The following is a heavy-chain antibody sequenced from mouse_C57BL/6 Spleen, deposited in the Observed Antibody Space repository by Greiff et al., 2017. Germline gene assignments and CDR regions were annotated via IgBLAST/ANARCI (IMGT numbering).Heavy chain of an antibody. Sequence: QVTLKESGAELVRPGASVTLSCKASGYTFTDYEMHWVKQTPVHGLEWIGAIDPETGGTAYNQKFKGKAILTADKSSSTAYMELRSLTSEDSAVYYCTSGGLRKWAMDYWGQGTSVTVSS. V-gene: IGHV1-15*01. CDR2: IDPETGGT. CDR1: GYTFTDYE. J-gene: IGHJ4*01. CDR3: TSGGLRKWAMDY.